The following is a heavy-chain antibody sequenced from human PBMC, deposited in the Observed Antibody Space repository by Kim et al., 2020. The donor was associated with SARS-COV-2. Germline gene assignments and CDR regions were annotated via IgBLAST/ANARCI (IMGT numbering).Heavy chain of an antibody. CDR3: AKESAAAAMTSDFDY. D-gene: IGHD6-13*01. Sequence: GGSLRLSCAASGFTFDDYAMHWARQAPGKGLECVSGISWNSGSIGYADSVKGRFSISRDNAKNSLYLQMNSLRAEDTALYYCAKESAAAAMTSDFDYWGQGTLVTVSS. V-gene: IGHV3-9*01. J-gene: IGHJ4*02. CDR1: GFTFDDYA. CDR2: ISWNSGSI.